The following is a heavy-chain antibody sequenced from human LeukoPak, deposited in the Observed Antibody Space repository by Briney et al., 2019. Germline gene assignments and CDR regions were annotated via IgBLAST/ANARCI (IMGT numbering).Heavy chain of an antibody. CDR3: ARSASSSWYETNGWFDP. CDR1: GGSFSGYY. J-gene: IGHJ5*02. V-gene: IGHV4-34*01. CDR2: INHSGST. Sequence: SETLSLTCAVYGGSFSGYYWSWIRQPPGKGLEWIGEINHSGSTNYNPSLKSRVTMSVDTSKNQFSLKLSSVTAADTAVYYCARSASSSWYETNGWFDPWGQGTLVTVSS. D-gene: IGHD6-13*01.